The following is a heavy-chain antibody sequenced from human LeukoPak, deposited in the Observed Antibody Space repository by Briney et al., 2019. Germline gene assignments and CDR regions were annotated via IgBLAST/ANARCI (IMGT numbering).Heavy chain of an antibody. D-gene: IGHD2-21*02. Sequence: PGGSLRLSCAASGFTFSSYGMSWVRQAPGKGLEWVSAISGSGGSTYYADSVKGRFTISRDNSKNTLYLQMNSLRPEDTAMYYCAKDSDWAFDYWGQGTLVTVSS. CDR3: AKDSDWAFDY. V-gene: IGHV3-23*01. J-gene: IGHJ4*02. CDR2: ISGSGGST. CDR1: GFTFSSYG.